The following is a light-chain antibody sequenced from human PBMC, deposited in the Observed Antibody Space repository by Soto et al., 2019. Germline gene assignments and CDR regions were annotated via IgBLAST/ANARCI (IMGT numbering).Light chain of an antibody. CDR2: DAS. Sequence: DIVLTQSPSTLSVSPGERATLSCRASQSVSSNLAWYQQKPGQTPRLLIYDASTRATDIPARFSGSGSGTDFTLTISSLLSEDFAVYYCHQYYKWPLTFGGGTKVDNK. V-gene: IGKV3-15*01. CDR1: QSVSSN. CDR3: HQYYKWPLT. J-gene: IGKJ4*01.